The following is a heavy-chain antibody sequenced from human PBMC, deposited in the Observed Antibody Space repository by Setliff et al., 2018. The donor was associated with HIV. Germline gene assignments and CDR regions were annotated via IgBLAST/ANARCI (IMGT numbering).Heavy chain of an antibody. Sequence: GGSLRLSCAVSGFNFSDYYMSWIRQAPGKGLEWVSYISSSGSTKYYAESVKGRFTISRDNAKNSLSLQMNSLRAEDSAVYYCARDRPSAFDYWGQGTLVTVSS. V-gene: IGHV3-11*04. CDR1: GFNFSDYY. J-gene: IGHJ4*02. CDR3: ARDRPSAFDY. CDR2: ISSSGSTK.